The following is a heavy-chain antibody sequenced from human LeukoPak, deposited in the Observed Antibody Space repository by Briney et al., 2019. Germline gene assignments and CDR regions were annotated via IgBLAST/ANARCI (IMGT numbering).Heavy chain of an antibody. CDR3: ARQPDYYDSSGYFYYYYYYMDV. Sequence: SVEGRFTISRDNAKNSLYLQMSSLRAEDTAVYYCARQPDYYDSSGYFYYYYYYMDVWGKGTTVTVSS. D-gene: IGHD3-22*01. V-gene: IGHV3-21*01. J-gene: IGHJ6*03.